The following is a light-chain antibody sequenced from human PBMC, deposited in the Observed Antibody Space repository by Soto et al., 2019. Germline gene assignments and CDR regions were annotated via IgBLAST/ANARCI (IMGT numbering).Light chain of an antibody. Sequence: EIVLTQSPGTLSLSPGERATLSCRASQSVSSTYLAWYQQKPGQAPRLLIYDASNRATGIPARFSGSGSGTDFTLTISSLEPEDFAVYYCQQRSNWPPGSLFTFGPGTKVDIK. CDR1: QSVSSTY. CDR2: DAS. CDR3: QQRSNWPPGSLFT. V-gene: IGKV3-11*01. J-gene: IGKJ3*01.